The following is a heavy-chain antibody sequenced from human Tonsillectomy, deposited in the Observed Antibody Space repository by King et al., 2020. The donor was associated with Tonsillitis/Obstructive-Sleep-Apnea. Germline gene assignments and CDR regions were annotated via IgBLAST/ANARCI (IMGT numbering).Heavy chain of an antibody. V-gene: IGHV3-21*01. D-gene: IGHD3-3*01. CDR2: ISSSRRYI. J-gene: IGHJ6*03. CDR3: AREHTLEWLHNYYYYYYMDV. Sequence: VQLVESGGGLVKPGGSLRLSCAASGFTFSSYCMNWVRQAPWKGLEWVSSISSSRRYIYYADSVKGRFTISRDNAKNSLYLQMNSLRAEDTYVYYCAREHTLEWLHNYYYYYYMDVWGKGTTVTVSS. CDR1: GFTFSSYC.